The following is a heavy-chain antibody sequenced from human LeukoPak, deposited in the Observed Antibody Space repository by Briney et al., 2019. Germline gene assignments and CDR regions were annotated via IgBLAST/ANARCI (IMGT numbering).Heavy chain of an antibody. CDR2: ISGSGGST. J-gene: IGHJ3*02. V-gene: IGHV3-23*01. Sequence: GGSLRLSCAASGFSFSSYAMSWVRQASGKGLEWVSSISGSGGSTYYADSVKGRFTISRDNSKNTLYLQMNSLRAEDTAVYYCAKDIVVVTSGSNAFDIWGQGTTVTVSS. D-gene: IGHD2-21*02. CDR1: GFSFSSYA. CDR3: AKDIVVVTSGSNAFDI.